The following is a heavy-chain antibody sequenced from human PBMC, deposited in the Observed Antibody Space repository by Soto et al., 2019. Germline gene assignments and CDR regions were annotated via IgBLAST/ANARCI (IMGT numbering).Heavy chain of an antibody. J-gene: IGHJ5*01. Sequence: PSETLSLTCSVSGDSISTVDYFWAWIRQPPGQALEYIGYIYKSATTYYNPSFEGRVAISLDTSKSHSSLNVTSVTAADTAVYFCARGRYCLTGRCFPNWFDSWGQGTLVTVS. CDR1: GDSISTVDYF. V-gene: IGHV4-30-4*01. CDR3: ARGRYCLTGRCFPNWFDS. D-gene: IGHD2-15*01. CDR2: IYKSATT.